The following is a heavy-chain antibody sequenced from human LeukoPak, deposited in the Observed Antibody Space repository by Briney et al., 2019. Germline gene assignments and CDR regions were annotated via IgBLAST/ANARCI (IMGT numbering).Heavy chain of an antibody. J-gene: IGHJ6*03. Sequence: SETLSLTCAVSGGSINNYYWSWIRQPPGKGLEWIGYIYYSGSTNYNPSLESRVTISVDTSKNQFSLKLSSVTAAGTAVYYCARAAPRGVIITDYGYYYYYMDVWGKGTTVTISS. CDR3: ARAAPRGVIITDYGYYYYYMDV. CDR1: GGSINNYY. V-gene: IGHV4-59*01. D-gene: IGHD3-10*01. CDR2: IYYSGST.